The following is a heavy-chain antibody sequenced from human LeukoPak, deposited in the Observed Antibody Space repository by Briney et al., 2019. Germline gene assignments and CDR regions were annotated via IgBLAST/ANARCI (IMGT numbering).Heavy chain of an antibody. D-gene: IGHD6-19*01. CDR2: ITGDDSGT. J-gene: IGHJ4*02. Sequence: GESLRLSCAASGFTFDDYAMHWVRQAPGKGLEWVSLITGDDSGTYYADSVKGRFTIPRDNSKNSLYLQMNSLRTEDTALYYCSKEGPIAVANYFDYWGQGTLVTVSS. V-gene: IGHV3-43*02. CDR3: SKEGPIAVANYFDY. CDR1: GFTFDDYA.